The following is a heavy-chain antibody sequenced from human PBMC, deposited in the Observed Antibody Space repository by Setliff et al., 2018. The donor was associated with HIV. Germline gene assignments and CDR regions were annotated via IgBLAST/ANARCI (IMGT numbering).Heavy chain of an antibody. Sequence: PSETLSLTCTVSGGSISSYYWSWIRQPPGKGLERIGYIYYSGSTNYNPSLKSRVTISVDTSKNQFSLKLSSVTAADTAVYYCARAIPYYDYVWGSPEDYWGQGTLVTVSS. V-gene: IGHV4-59*01. J-gene: IGHJ4*02. CDR1: GGSISSYY. CDR3: ARAIPYYDYVWGSPEDY. D-gene: IGHD3-16*01. CDR2: IYYSGST.